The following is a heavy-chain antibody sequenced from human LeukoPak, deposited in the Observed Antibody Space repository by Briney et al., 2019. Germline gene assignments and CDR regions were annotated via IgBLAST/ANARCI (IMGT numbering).Heavy chain of an antibody. D-gene: IGHD3-10*01. Sequence: KASETLSLTCAVSGGSISSGGHSWSWIRQPPGKGLEWIGYIYHSGSTYYNPSLKSRVTISVDRSKNQFSLKLSSVTAADTAVYYCARGDLWFGELSWGQGTMVTVSS. V-gene: IGHV4-30-2*01. CDR2: IYHSGST. J-gene: IGHJ3*01. CDR3: ARGDLWFGELS. CDR1: GGSISSGGHS.